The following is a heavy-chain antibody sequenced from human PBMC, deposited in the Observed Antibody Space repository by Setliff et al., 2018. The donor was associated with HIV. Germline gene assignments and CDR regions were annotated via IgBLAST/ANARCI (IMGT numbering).Heavy chain of an antibody. CDR1: GFTFNNYA. CDR2: ISGSGGRT. V-gene: IGHV3-23*01. J-gene: IGHJ4*02. Sequence: GGSLRLSCAASGFTFNNYAMSWVRQAPGKGLEWVSDISGSGGRTYYADSVKGRFTISRDNSKNTLYLQMSSLRAEDTAVYYCVKDGSYYYDTLWVDYWGQGTLVTVSS. D-gene: IGHD3-22*01. CDR3: VKDGSYYYDTLWVDY.